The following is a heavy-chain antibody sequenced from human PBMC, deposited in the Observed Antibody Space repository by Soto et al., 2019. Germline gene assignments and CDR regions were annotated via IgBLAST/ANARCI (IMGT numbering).Heavy chain of an antibody. CDR3: ARGNGYSGYDYDY. CDR1: VFTVSSNY. J-gene: IGHJ4*02. D-gene: IGHD5-12*01. V-gene: IGHV3-66*01. CDR2: IYSGGST. Sequence: EVQLVESGGGLVQPGGSLRLSCAASVFTVSSNYMSWVRQAPGKGLEWVSVIYSGGSTYYADSVKGRFTISRDNSKNTLYLQMNSLRAEDTAVYYCARGNGYSGYDYDYWGQGTLVTVSS.